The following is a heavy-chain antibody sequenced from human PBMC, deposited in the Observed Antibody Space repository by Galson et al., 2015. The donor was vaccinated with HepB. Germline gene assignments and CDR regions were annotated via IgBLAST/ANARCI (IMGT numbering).Heavy chain of an antibody. CDR1: GFTFSSYA. CDR3: ARAVNYYGSGSYFWFDP. D-gene: IGHD3-10*01. J-gene: IGHJ5*02. CDR2: ISYDGSNK. V-gene: IGHV3-30-3*01. Sequence: SLRLSCAASGFTFSSYAMHWVRQAPGKGLEWVAVISYDGSNKYYADSVKGRFTISRDNSKNTLYLQMNSLRAEDTAVYYCARAVNYYGSGSYFWFDPWGQGTLVTVSS.